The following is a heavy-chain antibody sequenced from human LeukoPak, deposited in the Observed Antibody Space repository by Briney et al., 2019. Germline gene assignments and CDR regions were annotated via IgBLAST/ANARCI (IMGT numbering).Heavy chain of an antibody. CDR1: GGTFSSYA. D-gene: IGHD1-14*01. V-gene: IGHV1-69*04. Sequence: SVKVSCKASGGTFSSYAISWVRQAPGQGLEWMGRIIPILGIANYAQKFQGRVTITADKSTSTAYMELSSLRSEDTAVYYCALLQPREPFNGGDYWGQGTLVTVSS. CDR2: IIPILGIA. J-gene: IGHJ4*02. CDR3: ALLQPREPFNGGDY.